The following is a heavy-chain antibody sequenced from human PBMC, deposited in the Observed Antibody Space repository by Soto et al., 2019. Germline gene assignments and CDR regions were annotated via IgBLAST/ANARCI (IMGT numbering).Heavy chain of an antibody. J-gene: IGHJ6*02. V-gene: IGHV1-69*06. CDR3: ARVAVVPAAIEVGYYYYGMDV. CDR1: GGTFSSYA. D-gene: IGHD2-2*02. Sequence: QVQLVQSGAEVKKPGSSVKVSCKASGGTFSSYAISWVRQAPGQGLEWMGGIIPIFGTANYAQKFQGRVTITADKSTSTAYMKLSSLRSEDTAVYYCARVAVVPAAIEVGYYYYGMDVWGQGTTVTVSS. CDR2: IIPIFGTA.